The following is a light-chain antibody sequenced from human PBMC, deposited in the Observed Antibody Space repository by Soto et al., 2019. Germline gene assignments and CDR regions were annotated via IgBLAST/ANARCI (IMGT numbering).Light chain of an antibody. V-gene: IGKV3-15*01. Sequence: EIVMTQSPATLSVSPGERATLSCGASQSVSSNLAWYQQKPGQAPRLLIYGASTRATGIPARFSGSGSGTEFTLTISSLQSEDFAVYYCQQFNNSPLTFGGGTKVEIK. CDR3: QQFNNSPLT. J-gene: IGKJ4*01. CDR1: QSVSSN. CDR2: GAS.